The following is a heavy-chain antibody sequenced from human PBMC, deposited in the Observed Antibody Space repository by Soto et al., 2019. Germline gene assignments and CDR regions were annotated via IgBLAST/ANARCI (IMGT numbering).Heavy chain of an antibody. V-gene: IGHV3-74*01. CDR3: ARDHGGYCSGGSCLTNYYYYYGMDV. CDR2: INTDGSTT. D-gene: IGHD2-15*01. CDR1: GLTLSSYW. Sequence: QPGGSLRLSCAASGLTLSSYWTHWVRQAPGKGLVWVSRINTDGSTTNYSDSVKGRFTVSRDNAERTLYLQMNSLRAEDTAVYYCARDHGGYCSGGSCLTNYYYYYGMDVWGQGTTVTVSS. J-gene: IGHJ6*02.